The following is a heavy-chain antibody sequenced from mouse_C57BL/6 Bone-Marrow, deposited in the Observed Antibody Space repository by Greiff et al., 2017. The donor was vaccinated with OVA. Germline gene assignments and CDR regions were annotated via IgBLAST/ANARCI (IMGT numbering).Heavy chain of an antibody. Sequence: EVQLQQSGPGLAKPSQTLSLTCSVTGYSITSDYWNWIRKLPGNKLEYMGYISYSGSTYYNPSLKSRISITRDTSKNQYYLQLNSVTTEDTATYYCARSPLITTVVARGYYFDYWGQGTTLTVSS. CDR3: ARSPLITTVVARGYYFDY. CDR1: GYSITSDY. J-gene: IGHJ2*01. D-gene: IGHD1-1*01. CDR2: ISYSGST. V-gene: IGHV3-8*01.